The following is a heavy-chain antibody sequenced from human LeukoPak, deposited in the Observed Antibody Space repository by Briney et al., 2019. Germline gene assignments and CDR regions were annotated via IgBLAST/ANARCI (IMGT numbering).Heavy chain of an antibody. CDR3: TSSGSYAQYYYYYYMDV. Sequence: PGGSLRLSCAASGFTFSNAWMSWVRQAPGKGLEWVGRIKSKTDGGTTDYAAPVKGRFTISRDDSKNTLYLQMNSLKTEDTAVYYCTSSGSYAQYYYYYYMDVWGKGTTVTISS. J-gene: IGHJ6*03. V-gene: IGHV3-15*01. CDR2: IKSKTDGGTT. D-gene: IGHD1-26*01. CDR1: GFTFSNAW.